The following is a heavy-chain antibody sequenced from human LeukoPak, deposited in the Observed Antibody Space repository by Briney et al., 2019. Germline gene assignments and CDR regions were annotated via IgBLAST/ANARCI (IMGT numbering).Heavy chain of an antibody. CDR3: ARAPYGARYYYGMDV. D-gene: IGHD4-17*01. Sequence: PSETLSLTCAVSGGSISSSNWWSWVRQPPGKGLEWIGEIYHSGSTNYNPSLKSRVTISVDKSKNQSSLKLSSVTAADTAVYYCARAPYGARYYYGMDVWGQGTTVTVSS. CDR2: IYHSGST. CDR1: GGSISSSNW. J-gene: IGHJ6*02. V-gene: IGHV4-4*02.